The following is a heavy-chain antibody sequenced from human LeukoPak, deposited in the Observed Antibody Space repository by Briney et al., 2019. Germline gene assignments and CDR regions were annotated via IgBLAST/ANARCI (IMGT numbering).Heavy chain of an antibody. D-gene: IGHD4-17*01. CDR2: VRGSDAGT. CDR1: GFTFSSYA. Sequence: PGGSLRLSCAASGFTFSSYAMNWVRQAPGKGLEWVSAVRGSDAGTPYADSVKGRFTISRDNSKNTLYLQMNSLRAEDTAVYYCARRTTVTHYGMDVWGQGTTVTVSS. J-gene: IGHJ6*02. V-gene: IGHV3-23*01. CDR3: ARRTTVTHYGMDV.